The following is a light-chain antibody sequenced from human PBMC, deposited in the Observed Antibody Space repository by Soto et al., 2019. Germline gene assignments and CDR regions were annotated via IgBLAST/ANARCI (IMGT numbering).Light chain of an antibody. CDR1: SSDVGAYNY. CDR3: SSFASSNTWV. V-gene: IGLV2-8*01. Sequence: QSVLTQPPSASGSPGQSVNISCTGTSSDVGAYNYVSWYQQHAGKAPKLVIYEVTKRPSGVPDRFSGSKSANTASLTVSGLQAEDEADYYCSSFASSNTWVFGGGTKVTVL. J-gene: IGLJ3*02. CDR2: EVT.